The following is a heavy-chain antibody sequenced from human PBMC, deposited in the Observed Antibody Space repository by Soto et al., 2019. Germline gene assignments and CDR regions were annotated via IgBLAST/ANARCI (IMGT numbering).Heavy chain of an antibody. CDR2: IHNSEST. Sequence: KPXATLSLTCTVSGASVRSGGHYWSWIRQYPGQGLEWIGYIHNSESTSYNPSLESRVFISLDTSRNQFSLKLKSVTAADTAVYYCAGGGDSWSQGTLVTVSS. J-gene: IGHJ4*02. CDR1: GASVRSGGHY. V-gene: IGHV4-31*03. CDR3: AGGGDS. D-gene: IGHD3-10*01.